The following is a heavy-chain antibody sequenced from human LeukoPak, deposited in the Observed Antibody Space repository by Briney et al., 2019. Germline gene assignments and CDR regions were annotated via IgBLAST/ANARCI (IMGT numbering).Heavy chain of an antibody. J-gene: IGHJ4*02. CDR3: ARYCSSASCYDLGDY. V-gene: IGHV3-48*01. Sequence: GGSLRLSCAASGFTFGSYSMNWVRQAPGKGLEWVSYISSSSSTIDYADSVKGRFTISRDNAKNSLYLQMNSLRAEDTAVYYCARYCSSASCYDLGDYWGQGTLVTVSS. D-gene: IGHD2-2*01. CDR2: ISSSSSTI. CDR1: GFTFGSYS.